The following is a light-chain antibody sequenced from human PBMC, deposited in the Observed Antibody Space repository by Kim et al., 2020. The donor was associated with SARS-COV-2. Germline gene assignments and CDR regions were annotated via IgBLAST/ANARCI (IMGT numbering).Light chain of an antibody. V-gene: IGLV3-1*01. CDR2: QNT. CDR1: KLGEKY. J-gene: IGLJ2*01. CDR3: QAWDSSAAV. Sequence: SYELTQPPSVSVSPGQTASITCSGDKLGEKYACWYQQKTGQSPVVVLYQNTKRPSGIPERFSGSNSGNTATLTISGIQAIDEADYYCQAWDSSAAVFGGGTQLTVL.